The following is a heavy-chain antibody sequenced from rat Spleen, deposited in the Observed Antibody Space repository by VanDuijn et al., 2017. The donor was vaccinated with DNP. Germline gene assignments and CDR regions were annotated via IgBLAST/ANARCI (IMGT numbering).Heavy chain of an antibody. CDR2: ISYSGST. Sequence: EVRLQESGPGLVKPSQSLSLTCSVTGSSITSNYWGWIRKFPGNKMEWIGHISYSGSTRYNPSLKSRISITRDTSKNQFFLQLNSVTTEDTATYYCARWVRALDYWGQGVMVTVSS. D-gene: IGHD4-1*01. V-gene: IGHV3-1*01. J-gene: IGHJ2*01. CDR1: GSSITSNY. CDR3: ARWVRALDY.